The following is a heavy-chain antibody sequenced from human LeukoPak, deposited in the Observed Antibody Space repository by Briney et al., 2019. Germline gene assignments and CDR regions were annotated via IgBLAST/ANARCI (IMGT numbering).Heavy chain of an antibody. V-gene: IGHV4-59*01. J-gene: IGHJ6*02. D-gene: IGHD3-10*01. CDR3: ARVVTMVRGVIISPFGMDV. CDR1: GGSISSYY. CDR2: IYYSGST. Sequence: SETLSLTCTVSGGSISSYYWSWIRQPPGKGLEWIGYIYYSGSTNYNPSLKSRVTISVDTSKNQFSLKLSSVTAADTAVYYCARVVTMVRGVIISPFGMDVWGQGTTVTVSS.